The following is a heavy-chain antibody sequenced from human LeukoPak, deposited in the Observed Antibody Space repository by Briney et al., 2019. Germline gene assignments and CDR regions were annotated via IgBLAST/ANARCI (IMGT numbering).Heavy chain of an antibody. J-gene: IGHJ4*02. CDR1: GYSISSGHY. CDR2: MYHSGST. CDR3: ARCSSTSYDSTGYLDY. D-gene: IGHD3-22*01. Sequence: PSETLSLTCTVSGYSISSGHYWGWIRQPPGKGLEWIGSMYHSGSTYYNPPLKSRVTISEDTSKNQFSLKLRSVTAADTAVYYCARCSSTSYDSTGYLDYWGQGTLVTVSS. V-gene: IGHV4-38-2*02.